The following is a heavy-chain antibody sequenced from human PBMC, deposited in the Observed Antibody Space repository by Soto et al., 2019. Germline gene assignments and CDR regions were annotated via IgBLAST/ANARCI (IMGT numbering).Heavy chain of an antibody. CDR2: IITIFGTA. D-gene: IGHD3-9*01. V-gene: IGHV1-69*01. CDR3: ARGTYYDILAGYPTRLYYFDD. Sequence: QVQLVQSGAEVKKPGSSVKVSCKASGCTFSSYAISWVRQAPGQGLEWMGGIITIFGTANYAQTVQGRVTITADEATSTAYMELSSLRSEDTAVYYCARGTYYDILAGYPTRLYYFDDWGQGTLVTVSS. J-gene: IGHJ4*02. CDR1: GCTFSSYA.